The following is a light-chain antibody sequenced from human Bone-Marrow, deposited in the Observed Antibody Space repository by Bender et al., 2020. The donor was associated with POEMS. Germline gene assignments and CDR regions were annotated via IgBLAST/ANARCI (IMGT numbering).Light chain of an antibody. CDR1: SSDVGGYYY. J-gene: IGLJ1*01. CDR3: SSYTSSTSPMV. Sequence: QSALTQPASVSGSPGQSIAISCTGTSSDVGGYYYVSWYQQYPGKVPKLLIYDVSYRPSGVSTRFSGSKSGNTASLTISGLQAEDEADYYCSSYTSSTSPMVFGTGTRVTVL. CDR2: DVS. V-gene: IGLV2-14*01.